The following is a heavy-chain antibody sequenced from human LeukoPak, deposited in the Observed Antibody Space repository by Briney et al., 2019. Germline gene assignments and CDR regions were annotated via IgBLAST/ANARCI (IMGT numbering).Heavy chain of an antibody. CDR1: GYSFTGYY. CDR3: ATDTVVVVAATRDY. J-gene: IGHJ4*02. Sequence: ASVKVSCKASGYSFTGYYMHWVRQAPGQGLEWMGWINPNSGGTNYAQKFQGRVTMTRDTSISTAYMELSRLRSDDTAVYYCATDTVVVVAATRDYWGQGTLVTVSS. CDR2: INPNSGGT. D-gene: IGHD2-15*01. V-gene: IGHV1-2*02.